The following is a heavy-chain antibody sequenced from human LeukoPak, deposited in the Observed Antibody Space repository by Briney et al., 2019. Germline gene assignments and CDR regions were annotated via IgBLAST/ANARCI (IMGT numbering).Heavy chain of an antibody. J-gene: IGHJ6*03. CDR1: GFTFSSYN. V-gene: IGHV3-21*01. Sequence: PGGSLRLSCAVSGFTFSSYNMNGVRQAPGKGLEWISSISSSSNYIYYADSLKGRFTISRDNAKNSLYLQMNSLRGEDTAVYYCARDLLGYNYHYMDVWGKGTTVTVSS. CDR2: ISSSSNYI. D-gene: IGHD3-16*02. CDR3: ARDLLGYNYHYMDV.